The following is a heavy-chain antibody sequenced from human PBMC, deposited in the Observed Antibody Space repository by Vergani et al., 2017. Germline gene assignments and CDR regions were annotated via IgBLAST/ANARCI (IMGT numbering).Heavy chain of an antibody. CDR2: ISGSGGST. CDR3: AKAGYYDSSGYYWPYFDY. J-gene: IGHJ4*02. CDR1: GFTFSSYA. Sequence: VQLVESGGGLVKPGGSLRLSCAASGFTFSSYAMSWVRQAPGKGLEWVSAISGSGGSTYYADSVKGRFTISRDNSKNRLYLQMNSLRAEDTAVNYRAKAGYYDSSGYYWPYFDYWGQGTLVTVSS. D-gene: IGHD3-22*01. V-gene: IGHV3-23*04.